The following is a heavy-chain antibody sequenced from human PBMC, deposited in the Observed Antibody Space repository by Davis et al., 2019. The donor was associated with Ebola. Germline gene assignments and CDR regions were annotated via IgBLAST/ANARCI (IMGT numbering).Heavy chain of an antibody. D-gene: IGHD2-15*01. V-gene: IGHV3-23*01. J-gene: IGHJ5*02. CDR1: GFTFSSYA. CDR3: ARGIVVVVAATRGSWFDP. CDR2: ISGSGGST. Sequence: GGSLRLSCAASGFTFSSYAMSWVRQAPGKGLEWVSAISGSGGSTYYADSVKGRFTISRDNSKNSLYLQMNSLRAEDTAVYYCARGIVVVVAATRGSWFDPWGQGTLVTVSS.